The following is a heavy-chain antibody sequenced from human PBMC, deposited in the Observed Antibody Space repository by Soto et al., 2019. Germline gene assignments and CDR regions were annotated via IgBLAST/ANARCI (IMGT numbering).Heavy chain of an antibody. V-gene: IGHV3-15*01. CDR3: TTLGSGYLL. CDR2: IKSKTDGGTT. Sequence: WMLSHRQASGKGMELVGRIKSKTDGGTTDYAAPVKGRFTISRADSKNTLYLQMNSLKTEDTAAYYCTTLGSGYLLCGLGT. J-gene: IGHJ4*02. D-gene: IGHD3-22*01. CDR1: W.